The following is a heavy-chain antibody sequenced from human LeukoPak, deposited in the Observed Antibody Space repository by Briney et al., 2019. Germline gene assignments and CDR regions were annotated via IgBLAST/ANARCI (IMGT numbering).Heavy chain of an antibody. CDR1: GFTVSSSY. J-gene: IGHJ5*02. CDR2: IYSGGNT. CDR3: ARDLTMSS. V-gene: IGHV3-53*04. Sequence: TGGSLRLSCAASGFTVSSSYMSWVRQAPGKGLEWVSVIYSGGNTYYADSVKGRFTISRHNSKNTLFLQMNSLRAEDTAVYYCARDLTMSSWGQGTLVTVSS.